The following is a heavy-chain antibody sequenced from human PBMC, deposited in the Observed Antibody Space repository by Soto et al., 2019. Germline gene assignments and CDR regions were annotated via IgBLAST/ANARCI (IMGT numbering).Heavy chain of an antibody. J-gene: IGHJ4*02. D-gene: IGHD1-1*01. V-gene: IGHV4-31*03. CDR1: GGSISTVGHY. CDR2: IYHTGST. Sequence: SETLSLTCSVSGGSISTVGHYWTWIRQPPGKGLEWIGSIYHTGSTYYSKSLRSRLTMSVDTSKSQFSLRLSSVTAADTAVYYCARATGTLRSRNCDYWGQGSLVTAPQ. CDR3: ARATGTLRSRNCDY.